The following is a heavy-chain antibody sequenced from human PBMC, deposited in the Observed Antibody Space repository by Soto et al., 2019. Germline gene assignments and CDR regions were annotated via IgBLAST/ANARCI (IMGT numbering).Heavy chain of an antibody. CDR2: INHSGST. D-gene: IGHD3-3*01. Sequence: AETLSLTCAVYGGSFSGYYWSWIRQPPGKGLEWIGEINHSGSTNYNPSLKSRVTISVDTSKNQFSLKLSSVAAADTAVYYCARVDYDFCSCYFWGQGTLVTVSS. V-gene: IGHV4-34*01. J-gene: IGHJ4*02. CDR3: ARVDYDFCSCYF. CDR1: GGSFSGYY.